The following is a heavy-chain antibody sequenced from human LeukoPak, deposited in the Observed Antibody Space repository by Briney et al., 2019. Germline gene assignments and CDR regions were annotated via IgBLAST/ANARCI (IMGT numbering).Heavy chain of an antibody. CDR1: GGSISSSSYY. J-gene: IGHJ4*02. CDR3: AREHYYDSTAYLD. Sequence: KPSETLSLTCTVSGGSISSSSYYWGWIRQPPGKGLEWIGSIYYSGSTYYNPSLKSRVTISVDTSKNHFSLKLTSVTAADTAVYYCAREHYYDSTAYLDWGQGTLVSVSS. V-gene: IGHV4-39*02. CDR2: IYYSGST. D-gene: IGHD3-22*01.